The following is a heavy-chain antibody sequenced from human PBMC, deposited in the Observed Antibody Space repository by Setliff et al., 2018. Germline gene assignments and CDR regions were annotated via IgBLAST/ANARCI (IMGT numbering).Heavy chain of an antibody. J-gene: IGHJ4*02. CDR1: GLSYTNDW. V-gene: IGHV3-7*01. CDR2: INPHGSEK. Sequence: LRLSCTASGLSYTNDWVSWVRQAPGKGLEWLASINPHGSEKYYADSVKGRFTISRDNAKNSLSLQMNNLRTEDTAVYYCFGAGTCSHWGQGTLVTVSS. D-gene: IGHD3-10*01. CDR3: FGAGTCSH.